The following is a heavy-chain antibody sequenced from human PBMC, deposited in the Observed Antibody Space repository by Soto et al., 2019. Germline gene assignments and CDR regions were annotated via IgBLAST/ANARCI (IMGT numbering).Heavy chain of an antibody. D-gene: IGHD3-3*01. CDR1: GGSFSGYY. J-gene: IGHJ4*02. V-gene: IGHV4-34*01. CDR2: INHSGST. Sequence: SETLSLTCAVSGGSFSGYYWSWIRQPPGKGLEWIGEINHSGSTNYNPSLKSRVTISVDTSKNQFSLKLSSVTAADTAVYYCARGDELRFLEWLYPADGWFDYWGQGTLVTVSS. CDR3: ARGDELRFLEWLYPADGWFDY.